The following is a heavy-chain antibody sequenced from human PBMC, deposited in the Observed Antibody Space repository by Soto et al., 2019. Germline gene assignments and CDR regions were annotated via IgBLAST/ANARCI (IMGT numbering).Heavy chain of an antibody. V-gene: IGHV5-51*01. CDR1: GYTFTTYW. J-gene: IGHJ4*02. CDR2: IYPGDSDT. Sequence: GESLKISCKGSGYTFTTYWIVWVRQMPGKGLEWMGIIYPGDSDTRYSPSFQGQVTISADNSISTAYLQWSSLKASDSAMYYCARQSTYGDRYFGHSWGQGTLVIVSS. D-gene: IGHD2-21*01. CDR3: ARQSTYGDRYFGHS.